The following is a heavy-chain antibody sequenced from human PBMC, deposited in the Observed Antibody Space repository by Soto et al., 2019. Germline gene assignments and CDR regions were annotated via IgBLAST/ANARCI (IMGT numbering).Heavy chain of an antibody. CDR2: ISYDGSNK. Sequence: GGSLRLSCAASGFTFSSYAMHWVRQAPGKGLERVAVISYDGSNKYYADSVKGRFTISRDNSKNTLYLQMNSLRAEDTAVYYCARARNRARNYYYYGMDVWGQGTTVTVSS. V-gene: IGHV3-30-3*01. J-gene: IGHJ6*02. CDR3: ARARNRARNYYYYGMDV. CDR1: GFTFSSYA.